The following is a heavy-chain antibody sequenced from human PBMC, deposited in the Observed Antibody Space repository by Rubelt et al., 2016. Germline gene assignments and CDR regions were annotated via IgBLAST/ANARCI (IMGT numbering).Heavy chain of an antibody. CDR1: GFSVSNLY. D-gene: IGHD5-24*01. CDR2: IYIDGSP. Sequence: EVQLVESGGGLIQPGGSLRLSCAASGFSVSNLYMTWVRQPPRKGLECVSVIYIDGSPYHADSVKGRLSMPRDNSMNTLYLQMNSLRAEDTAMYYCARDAPDGSGPFDYWGQGTLVTVSS. J-gene: IGHJ4*02. CDR3: ARDAPDGSGPFDY. V-gene: IGHV3-53*01.